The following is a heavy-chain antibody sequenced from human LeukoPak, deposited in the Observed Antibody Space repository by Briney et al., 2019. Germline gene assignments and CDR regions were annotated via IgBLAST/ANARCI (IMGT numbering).Heavy chain of an antibody. CDR3: AKTGGIAAAGTPFDY. D-gene: IGHD6-13*01. CDR2: ISGSAGGT. CDR1: GFTFSNYA. J-gene: IGHJ4*02. V-gene: IGHV3-23*01. Sequence: PGGSLRLSCAASGFTFSNYALCWVRQAPGRGLEWVSAISGSAGGTYYADSVRGRFTISRDNSKNTLYLQMNSLRAEDTAVYYCAKTGGIAAAGTPFDYWGQGTLVTVSS.